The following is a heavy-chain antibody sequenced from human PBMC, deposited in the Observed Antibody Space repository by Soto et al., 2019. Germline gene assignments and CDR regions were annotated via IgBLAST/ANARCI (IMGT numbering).Heavy chain of an antibody. CDR1: GGSISSSSYY. J-gene: IGHJ6*02. Sequence: SETLSLTCTVSGGSISSSSYYWGWTRQPPGKGLEWIGSIYYSGSTYYNPSLKSRVTISVDTSKNQFSLKLSSVTAADTAVYYCAGRREHYTATVESGYDGMDVWGQGTTVT. CDR3: AGRREHYTATVESGYDGMDV. V-gene: IGHV4-39*01. CDR2: IYYSGST. D-gene: IGHD5-18*01.